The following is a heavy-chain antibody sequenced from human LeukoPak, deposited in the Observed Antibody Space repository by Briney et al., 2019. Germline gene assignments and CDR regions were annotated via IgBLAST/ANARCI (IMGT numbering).Heavy chain of an antibody. V-gene: IGHV3-21*01. CDR1: GFTFSSYS. D-gene: IGHD2-2*01. J-gene: IGHJ6*03. CDR2: ISSSSSYI. CDR3: ARDENPAATTGYYMDV. Sequence: PGGSLRLSCAASGFTFSSYSMNWVRQAPGKGLEWVSSISSSSSYIYYADSVKGRFTISRDNAKNSLYLQMNSLRAEDTAVYYCARDENPAATTGYYMDVWGKGTTVTVSS.